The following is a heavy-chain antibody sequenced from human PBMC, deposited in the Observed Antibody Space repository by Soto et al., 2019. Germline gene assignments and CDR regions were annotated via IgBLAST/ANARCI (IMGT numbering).Heavy chain of an antibody. V-gene: IGHV3-30*18. D-gene: IGHD2-15*01. CDR2: ISYDGSNK. J-gene: IGHJ3*02. Sequence: QVQLVESGGGVVQPGRSLRLSCAASGFTFSSYGMHWVRQAPGKGLEWVAVISYDGSNKYYADSVKGRFTISRDNSKNPLYLQMNSLRAEDTAVYYCAKDQGLVVVVAATLGAFDIWGQGTMVTVSS. CDR3: AKDQGLVVVVAATLGAFDI. CDR1: GFTFSSYG.